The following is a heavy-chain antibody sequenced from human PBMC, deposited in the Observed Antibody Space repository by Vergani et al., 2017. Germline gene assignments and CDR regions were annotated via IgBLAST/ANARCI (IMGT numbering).Heavy chain of an antibody. CDR1: GGSISSYY. D-gene: IGHD6-19*01. Sequence: QVQLQESGPGLVKPSETMSLTCTVSGGSISSYYWSWIRQPPGKGLEWIGYIYYSGSTNYNPSLKSRVTISVDTSKNQFSLKLSSVTAADTAMYYCARQGWSSGLGGGAFDIWGQGTMVTVSS. CDR2: IYYSGST. J-gene: IGHJ3*02. CDR3: ARQGWSSGLGGGAFDI. V-gene: IGHV4-59*01.